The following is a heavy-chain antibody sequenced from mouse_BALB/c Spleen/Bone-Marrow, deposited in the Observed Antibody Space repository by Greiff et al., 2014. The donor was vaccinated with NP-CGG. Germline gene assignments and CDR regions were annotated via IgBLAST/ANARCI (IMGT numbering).Heavy chain of an antibody. J-gene: IGHJ4*01. CDR3: ARQGYYGSSSYAMDY. CDR1: GFAFTIYD. D-gene: IGHD1-1*01. CDR2: ISNGGGNT. V-gene: IGHV5-12-1*01. Sequence: DVMLVESGGGLVKPGGSLKLSCAASGFAFTIYDMSWVRQTPEERLEWVAYISNGGGNTYYPDTVKGRFTISRDNAKNTLYLQISSLKSEDTAMYYCARQGYYGSSSYAMDYWGQGTSITVSS.